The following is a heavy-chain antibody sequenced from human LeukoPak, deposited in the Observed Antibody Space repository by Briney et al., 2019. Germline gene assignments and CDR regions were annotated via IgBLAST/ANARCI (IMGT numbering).Heavy chain of an antibody. CDR2: IYYSGST. Sequence: SWIRQPPGKGLEWTGYIYYSGSTYYNPSLESRVTTSLDTSKNQFSLKLSSVTAADTAVYYCARGLVAMIDYWGQGTLVTVSS. J-gene: IGHJ4*02. V-gene: IGHV4-30-4*08. D-gene: IGHD2-8*02. CDR3: ARGLVAMIDY.